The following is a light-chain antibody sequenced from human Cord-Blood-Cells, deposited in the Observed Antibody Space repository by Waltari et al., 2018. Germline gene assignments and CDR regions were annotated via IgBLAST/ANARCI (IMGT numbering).Light chain of an antibody. CDR3: QQSYSTPLT. V-gene: IGKV1-39*01. J-gene: IGKJ4*01. Sequence: DIQMTQSRSSLSASVGDRVPTTCRASQSISSYLNLYQQKPGKAPKLLIYAASSLQSGVPSRFSGSGSGTDFTLTISSLQPEDFATYYCQQSYSTPLTFGGGTKVEIK. CDR1: QSISSY. CDR2: AAS.